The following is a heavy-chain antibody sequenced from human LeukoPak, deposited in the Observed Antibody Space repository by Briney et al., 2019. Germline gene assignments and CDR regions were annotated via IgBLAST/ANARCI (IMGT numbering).Heavy chain of an antibody. V-gene: IGHV3-23*01. J-gene: IGHJ4*02. CDR1: GFTFSSYA. CDR2: ISGSGGST. CDR3: ATVNYYGSGRGYFDY. D-gene: IGHD3-10*01. Sequence: GGSLRLSCAASGFTFSSYAMSWVRQAPGKGLEWVSAISGSGGSTYYADSVKGRFTISRDNSKNTLYLQMNSLRAEDTAVYYCATVNYYGSGRGYFDYWGQGTLVTVSS.